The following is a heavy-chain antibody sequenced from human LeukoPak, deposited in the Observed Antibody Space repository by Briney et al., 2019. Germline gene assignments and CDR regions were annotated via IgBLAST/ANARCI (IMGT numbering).Heavy chain of an antibody. Sequence: GASVKVSCKASGYTFTGYGISWVRQAPGQGLEWMGWISAYNGNTNYAQKLQGRVTMTTDTSTSRAYMELRSLRSDDTAVYYCAISYYYDSSGDFGFFDYWGQGTLVTVSS. D-gene: IGHD3-22*01. CDR2: ISAYNGNT. V-gene: IGHV1-18*01. CDR1: GYTFTGYG. CDR3: AISYYYDSSGDFGFFDY. J-gene: IGHJ4*02.